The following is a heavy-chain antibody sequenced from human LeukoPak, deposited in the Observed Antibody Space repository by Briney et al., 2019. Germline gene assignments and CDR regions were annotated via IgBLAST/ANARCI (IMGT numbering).Heavy chain of an antibody. D-gene: IGHD6-13*01. CDR2: IYYSGST. J-gene: IGHJ4*02. V-gene: IGHV4-59*01. Sequence: SETLSLTCTVSGGSISSYYWSWIRQPPGKGLEWIGHIYYSGSTNYNPSLKSRVTISVDTSKNQFSLKLSSVTAADTAVYYCARDRYSSNWSYFDCWGQGTLVTVSS. CDR3: ARDRYSSNWSYFDC. CDR1: GGSISSYY.